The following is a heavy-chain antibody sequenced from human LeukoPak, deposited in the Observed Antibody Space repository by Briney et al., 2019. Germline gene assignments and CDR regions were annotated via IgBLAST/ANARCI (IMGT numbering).Heavy chain of an antibody. CDR1: GFTFSSYG. D-gene: IGHD6-19*01. V-gene: IGHV3-23*01. J-gene: IGHJ4*02. CDR2: ISGSGGST. CDR3: ARSRIAVAGVDRGYYFDY. Sequence: PGGSLRLSCAASGFTFSSYGMSWVRQAPGKGLEWVSAISGSGGSTYYADSVKGRFTISRDNSKNTLYLQMNSLRAEDTAFYYCARSRIAVAGVDRGYYFDYWGQGTLVTVSS.